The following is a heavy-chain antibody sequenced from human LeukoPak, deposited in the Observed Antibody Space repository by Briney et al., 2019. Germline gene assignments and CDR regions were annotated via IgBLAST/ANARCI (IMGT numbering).Heavy chain of an antibody. Sequence: GGSLRLSCAASGFTFSSYAMSWVRQAPGKGLEWFSAISGSGGSTYHADSVKGRFTISRDNSKNTLYLQMNSLRAEDTAVYYCAKCFGLWFGELFSFDYWGQGTLVTVSS. CDR2: ISGSGGST. CDR3: AKCFGLWFGELFSFDY. CDR1: GFTFSSYA. J-gene: IGHJ4*02. D-gene: IGHD3-10*01. V-gene: IGHV3-23*01.